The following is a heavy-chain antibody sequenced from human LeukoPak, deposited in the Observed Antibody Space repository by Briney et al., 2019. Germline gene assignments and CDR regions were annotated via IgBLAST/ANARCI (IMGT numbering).Heavy chain of an antibody. CDR2: ISSSGSSI. J-gene: IGHJ3*01. Sequence: PGGSLRLSCAGSGFTFSSYGIHWVRQAPGKGLEWVSYISSSGSSIYYADSVKGRFTISRDNAKDSLYLQMNSLRAEDTAVYYCARGYSSSWNAFDVWGQGTMVTVSS. CDR1: GFTFSSYG. D-gene: IGHD6-13*01. CDR3: ARGYSSSWNAFDV. V-gene: IGHV3-48*03.